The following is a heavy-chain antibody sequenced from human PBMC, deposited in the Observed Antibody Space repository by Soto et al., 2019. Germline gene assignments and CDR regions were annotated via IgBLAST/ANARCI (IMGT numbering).Heavy chain of an antibody. CDR3: ARRRGAGGMDV. CDR2: IWSDGSNK. V-gene: IGHV3-33*01. Sequence: ACGYRVNISVIDGFLQAPGKGLEWVSVIWSDGSNKYYTDSVKGRFTISRDNSKNTVHLQMNSLRAEDTAVYYSARRRGAGGMDVWGQGTTVTVSS. CDR1: GYRVNISV. D-gene: IGHD3-10*01. J-gene: IGHJ6*02.